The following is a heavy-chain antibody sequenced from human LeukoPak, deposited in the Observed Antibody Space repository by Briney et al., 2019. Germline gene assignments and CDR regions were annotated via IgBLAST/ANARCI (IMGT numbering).Heavy chain of an antibody. J-gene: IGHJ4*02. Sequence: GGPLRLSCAASGFTFSSYGMHWVRQALGKGLEWVAFIRYDGSNKYYADSVKGRFTISRDNSKNTLYLQMNSLRAEDTAVYYCAKDQNFVGWGDGYNSWFDYWGQGTLVTVSS. CDR3: AKDQNFVGWGDGYNSWFDY. D-gene: IGHD5-24*01. CDR1: GFTFSSYG. V-gene: IGHV3-30*02. CDR2: IRYDGSNK.